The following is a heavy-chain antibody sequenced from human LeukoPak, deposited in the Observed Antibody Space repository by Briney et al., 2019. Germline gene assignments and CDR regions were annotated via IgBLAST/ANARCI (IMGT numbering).Heavy chain of an antibody. V-gene: IGHV4-39*07. D-gene: IGHD1-26*01. CDR1: GGSISSSSYY. CDR3: AKEGSSIGGYVLDY. Sequence: PSETLSLTCTVSGGSISSSSYYWGWIRQPPGKGLEWIGSIYHSGSTNYNPSLKSRVTISVDKSQNQFSLRLNSVTAADTAVYYCAKEGSSIGGYVLDYWGQGTLITVSA. J-gene: IGHJ4*02. CDR2: IYHSGST.